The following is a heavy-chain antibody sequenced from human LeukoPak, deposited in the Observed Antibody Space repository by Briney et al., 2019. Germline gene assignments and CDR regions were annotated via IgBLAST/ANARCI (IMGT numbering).Heavy chain of an antibody. CDR2: IKQDGSEK. D-gene: IGHD2-2*01. J-gene: IGHJ4*02. CDR1: GFTFSIYW. V-gene: IGHV3-7*04. CDR3: ARDRCSSTSCFLDY. Sequence: GGSLRHSCATSGFTFSIYWMSWVRQAPGKGLEWVANIKQDGSEKYYVDSVKGRFTISRDNAKNSLYLQMNSLRAEDTAVYYCARDRCSSTSCFLDYWGLGTLVTVSS.